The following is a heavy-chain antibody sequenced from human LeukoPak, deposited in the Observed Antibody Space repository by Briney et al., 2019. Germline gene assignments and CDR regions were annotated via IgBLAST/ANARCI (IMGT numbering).Heavy chain of an antibody. V-gene: IGHV4-59*08. CDR3: ATIAVAGTGYNWFDP. CDR2: IYYSGST. D-gene: IGHD6-19*01. J-gene: IGHJ5*02. CDR1: GGSFSGYY. Sequence: SETLSLTCAVYGGSFSGYYWNWIRQPPGKGLEWIGYIYYSGSTIHNPSLKSRVTISVDTSENQFSLKLSSVTAADTAVYYCATIAVAGTGYNWFDPWGQGTLVTVSS.